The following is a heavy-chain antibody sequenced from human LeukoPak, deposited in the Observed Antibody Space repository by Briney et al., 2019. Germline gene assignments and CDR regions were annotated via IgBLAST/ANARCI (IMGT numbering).Heavy chain of an antibody. CDR3: ARGRGSYRMY. Sequence: SETLSLTCAVYGGSFSDYYWSWIRQPPGEGLEWIGEINHSGSTNYNPSLKSRVTISVDTSKNQFSLKLSSVTAADTAVYYCARGRGSYRMYWGQGTLVTVSS. D-gene: IGHD1-26*01. CDR2: INHSGST. V-gene: IGHV4-34*01. J-gene: IGHJ4*02. CDR1: GGSFSDYY.